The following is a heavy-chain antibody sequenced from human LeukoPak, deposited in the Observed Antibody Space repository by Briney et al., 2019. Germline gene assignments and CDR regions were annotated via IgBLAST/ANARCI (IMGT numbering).Heavy chain of an antibody. CDR1: GYTFTGNH. CDR3: AREADIVSFDL. Sequence: ASVKVSCQASGYTFTGNHVHWVRQAPGGGLEWMGWIDPKSGDTKYAQKFQDRVAMTSDTSISTAYMELSGLRSDDTAVYFCAREADIVSFDLWGRGTLVTVSP. J-gene: IGHJ2*01. CDR2: IDPKSGDT. D-gene: IGHD3-16*02. V-gene: IGHV1-2*02.